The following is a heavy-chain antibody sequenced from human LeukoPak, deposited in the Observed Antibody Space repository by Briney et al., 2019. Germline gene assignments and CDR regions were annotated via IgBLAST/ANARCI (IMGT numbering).Heavy chain of an antibody. V-gene: IGHV1-18*01. J-gene: IGHJ4*01. CDR2: IDPSNGNI. CDR3: ARDGVTGHFEW. D-gene: IGHD3-9*01. Sequence: ASVKVSCKASGYDFNRHGVCWVRQAPGQGLEWIGWIDPSNGNIKYAEKVQDRVTMTTDTSTSTAYMDLRSLRSDDTAVYYCARDGVTGHFEWWGRGTLITVSS. CDR1: GYDFNRHG.